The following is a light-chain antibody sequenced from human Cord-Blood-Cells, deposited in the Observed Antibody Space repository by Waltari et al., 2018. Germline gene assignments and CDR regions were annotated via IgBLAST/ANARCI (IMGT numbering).Light chain of an antibody. J-gene: IGKJ4*01. Sequence: EIVMTQSPPTLSVSPGERATPSCRASQSVSSNLAWYQQKPGQAPRLLIYGASTRATGIPARFSGSGSGTEFTLTISSLQSEDFAVYYCQQYNNWPPLTFGGGTKVEIK. V-gene: IGKV3-15*01. CDR1: QSVSSN. CDR3: QQYNNWPPLT. CDR2: GAS.